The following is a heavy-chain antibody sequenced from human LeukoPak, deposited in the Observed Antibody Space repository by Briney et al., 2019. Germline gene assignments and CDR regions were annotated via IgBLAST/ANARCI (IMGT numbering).Heavy chain of an antibody. CDR1: GGSISSSSYY. Sequence: SETLSLTCTVSGGSISSSSYYWGWIRQPPGKGLEWIGSIYYSGSTYYNPSLKSRVTISVDTSKNQFSLKLSSVTAADTAVYYCARGQGSSRWGQGTLVTVSS. V-gene: IGHV4-39*07. D-gene: IGHD6-13*01. J-gene: IGHJ4*02. CDR2: IYYSGST. CDR3: ARGQGSSR.